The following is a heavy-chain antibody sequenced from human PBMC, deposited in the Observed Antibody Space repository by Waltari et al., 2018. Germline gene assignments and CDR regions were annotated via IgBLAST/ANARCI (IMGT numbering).Heavy chain of an antibody. J-gene: IGHJ3*02. CDR2: SYSGGSST. D-gene: IGHD6-13*01. Sequence: EVQLLESGGGLVQPGGSLRLSCAASGFTFSSYAMSWVRQAPGKGLEWVSFSYSGGSSTYYADSVKVRFTISRDNSKNTLYLQMNSLRAEDSAVYYCAKGYSSSWYRYAFDIWGQGTMVTVSS. CDR1: GFTFSSYA. CDR3: AKGYSSSWYRYAFDI. V-gene: IGHV3-23*03.